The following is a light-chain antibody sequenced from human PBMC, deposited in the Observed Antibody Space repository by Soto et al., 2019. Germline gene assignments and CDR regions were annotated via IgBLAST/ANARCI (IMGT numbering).Light chain of an antibody. V-gene: IGLV1-44*01. CDR3: AAWDDSRSCV. CDR2: SNN. CDR1: SSNIGSNT. J-gene: IGLJ3*02. Sequence: QSVLTQPPSASGTPGQRVTISCSGSSSNIGSNTVNWYQQLPGRAPKHLMFSNNQRPSGVPDRFSGSKSGTSASLAISGLQPEDEADYYCAAWDDSRSCVFGGGTKLTVL.